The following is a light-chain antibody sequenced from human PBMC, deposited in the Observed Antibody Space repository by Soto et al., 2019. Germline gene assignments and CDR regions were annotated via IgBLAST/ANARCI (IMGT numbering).Light chain of an antibody. CDR2: DAS. J-gene: IGKJ1*01. CDR3: QQYDNWRT. V-gene: IGKV3-15*01. CDR1: QSVTTK. Sequence: EIVMTQSPATLSVSPGERATLSCRASQSVTTKLAWYQQKPGQVPRLLIYDASTRAAGIPGRFSGSGSGTEFTLTISSLQSEDFAVYYCQQYDNWRTFGQGTKVEIK.